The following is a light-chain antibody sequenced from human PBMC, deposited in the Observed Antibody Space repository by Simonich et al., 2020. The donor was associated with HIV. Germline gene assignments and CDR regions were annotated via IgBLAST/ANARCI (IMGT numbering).Light chain of an antibody. Sequence: EIVMTQSPATLSVSPGERATLSCRVSQSVASNLAWYQQKPGQAPRLLRYDASNRATGIPARLSGSGSGTDFTLTISSLEPEDFAVYYCQQRSNWPPFGQGTKLEIK. CDR3: QQRSNWPP. CDR2: DAS. V-gene: IGKV3-11*01. J-gene: IGKJ2*01. CDR1: QSVASN.